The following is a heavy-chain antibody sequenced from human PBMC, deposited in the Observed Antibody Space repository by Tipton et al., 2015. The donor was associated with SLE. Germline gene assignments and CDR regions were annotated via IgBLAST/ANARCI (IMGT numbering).Heavy chain of an antibody. Sequence: SLRLSCAASGFTFSTYAMNWVRQAPGKGLEWVSVTYSGGPTYYADSVKGRFTISRDNSKNTLYLQMNSLRADDTAVYFCASPYGGDYYDSSGYHLWGQGTLVTVSS. CDR3: ASPYGGDYYDSSGYHL. V-gene: IGHV3-23*03. D-gene: IGHD3-22*01. CDR2: TYSGGPT. CDR1: GFTFSTYA. J-gene: IGHJ4*02.